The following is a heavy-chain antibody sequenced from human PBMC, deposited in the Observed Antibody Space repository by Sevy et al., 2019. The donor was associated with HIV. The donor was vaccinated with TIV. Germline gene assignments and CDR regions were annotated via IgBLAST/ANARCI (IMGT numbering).Heavy chain of an antibody. CDR3: AKDLNWNEKY. J-gene: IGHJ4*02. D-gene: IGHD6-6*01. V-gene: IGHV3-23*01. CDR2: ISISGDNT. Sequence: GGSLRLSCSASGFTFNTYAMSWVRQAPGKGLEWVSGISISGDNTVYAESVKGRFTISRDNSRNMLYLQMNNLRAEDTAVYYCAKDLNWNEKYRGQGTVVTVSS. CDR1: GFTFNTYA.